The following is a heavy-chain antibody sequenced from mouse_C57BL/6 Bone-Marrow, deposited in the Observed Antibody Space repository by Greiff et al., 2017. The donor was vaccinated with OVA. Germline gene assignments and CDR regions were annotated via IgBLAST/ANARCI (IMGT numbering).Heavy chain of an antibody. CDR3: AIDGYDVYYVDY. D-gene: IGHD2-2*01. CDR1: GYTFTSYG. CDR2: IYPRSGNT. Sequence: VKLQESGAELARPGASVKLSCKASGYTFTSYGISWVKQRTGQGLEWIGEIYPRSGNTYYNEKFKGKATLTADKSSSTAYMELRSLTSEDSAVYCCAIDGYDVYYVDYWGQGTTLTVSS. J-gene: IGHJ2*01. V-gene: IGHV1-81*01.